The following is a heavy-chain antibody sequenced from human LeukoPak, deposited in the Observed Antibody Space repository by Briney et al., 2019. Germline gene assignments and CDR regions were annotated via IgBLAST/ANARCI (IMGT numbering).Heavy chain of an antibody. CDR3: AREGDYPSDAFDI. CDR2: IYYSGST. Sequence: PSETLSLTCTVSGGSISSYYWSWIRQPPGKGLEWIGYIYYSGSTNYNPSLKSRVTISVDTSKNQFSLKLSPVTAADTAVYYCAREGDYPSDAFDIWGQGTMVTVSS. D-gene: IGHD4-17*01. CDR1: GGSISSYY. J-gene: IGHJ3*02. V-gene: IGHV4-59*01.